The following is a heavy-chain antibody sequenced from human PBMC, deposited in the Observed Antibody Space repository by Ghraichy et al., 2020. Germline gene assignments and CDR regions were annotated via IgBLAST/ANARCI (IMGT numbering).Heavy chain of an antibody. CDR2: ISYDGIYT. CDR1: GFTFSSYA. D-gene: IGHD2-21*02. J-gene: IGHJ2*01. V-gene: IGHV3-30*04. CDR3: TRDAYCGGDCYFHGYFDL. Sequence: GESLNISCAASGFTFSSYAMHWVRQAPGKGLEWVAVISYDGIYTYFADSVKGRFTISRDNSKNTLYLQMNSLRPDDTAVYYCTRDAYCGGDCYFHGYFDLWGRGTLVTVSS.